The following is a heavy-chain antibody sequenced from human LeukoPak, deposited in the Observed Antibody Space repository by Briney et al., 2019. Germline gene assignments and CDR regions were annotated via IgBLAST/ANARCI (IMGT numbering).Heavy chain of an antibody. CDR2: ISSSSRYI. V-gene: IGHV3-21*01. J-gene: IGHJ4*02. CDR3: AKDGPDSSGYYPDY. Sequence: PGGSLRLSCAASGFTFTSYSMNWVRQAPGKGLEWVSSISSSSRYIDYADSVKGRFTISRDNAKNSLYLQMNSLRAEDTAVYYCAKDGPDSSGYYPDYWGQGTLVTVSS. CDR1: GFTFTSYS. D-gene: IGHD3-22*01.